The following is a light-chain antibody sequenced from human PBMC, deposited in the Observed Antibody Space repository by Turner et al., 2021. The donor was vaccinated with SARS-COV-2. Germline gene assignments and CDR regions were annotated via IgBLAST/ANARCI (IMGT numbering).Light chain of an antibody. CDR2: DAS. Sequence: ELVLTQSPATLSLSPGERAILSCRASQSVSSYLAWYQQKPGQAPRLLIYDASNRATGIPARFSGSGSGTDFTLTISSLEPEDFAVYYCQQRSNWRVTFGGGTKVEIK. CDR3: QQRSNWRVT. CDR1: QSVSSY. J-gene: IGKJ4*01. V-gene: IGKV3-11*01.